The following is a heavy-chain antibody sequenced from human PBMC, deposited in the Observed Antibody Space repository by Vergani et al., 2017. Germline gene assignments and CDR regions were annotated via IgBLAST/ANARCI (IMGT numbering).Heavy chain of an antibody. V-gene: IGHV3-23*01. Sequence: EVQLLESGGGLVQPGGSLRLSCEASGFSFPGYAMSWVRQAPGKGLEWVSSVSGSSATPYYADSVKGRFIISRDNSKNTLHLQMNSLRAEDTAVYYCASHDSSGWYGENDAFDIWGQGTMVTVSS. CDR3: ASHDSSGWYGENDAFDI. CDR1: GFSFPGYA. J-gene: IGHJ3*02. CDR2: VSGSSATP. D-gene: IGHD6-19*01.